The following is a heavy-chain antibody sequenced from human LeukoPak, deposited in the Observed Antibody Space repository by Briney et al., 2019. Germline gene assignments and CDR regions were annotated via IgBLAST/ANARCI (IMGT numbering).Heavy chain of an antibody. CDR2: VSGSGDGT. CDR3: AKERLGGNYGDYAVDY. D-gene: IGHD4-17*01. J-gene: IGHJ4*02. Sequence: GGSLRLSCAASGFTFTSYAMGWVRQAPGKGLEWVSSVSGSGDGTYYADSAKGRFTISRDNSKKTLDLRMDRLRAEDTAVYYCAKERLGGNYGDYAVDYWGQGTMVTVSS. V-gene: IGHV3-23*01. CDR1: GFTFTSYA.